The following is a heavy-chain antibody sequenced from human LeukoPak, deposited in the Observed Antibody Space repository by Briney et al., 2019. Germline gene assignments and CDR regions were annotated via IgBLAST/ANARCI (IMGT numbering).Heavy chain of an antibody. V-gene: IGHV3-21*01. CDR3: ARDGSQYSSSWYGDAFDI. D-gene: IGHD6-13*01. Sequence: GGSLRLSCAASGFTFSSYAMSWVRQAPGKGLEWVSSISSSSSYIYYADSVKGRFTISRDNAKNSLYLQMNSLRAEDTAVYYCARDGSQYSSSWYGDAFDIWGQGTMVTVSS. CDR1: GFTFSSYA. CDR2: ISSSSSYI. J-gene: IGHJ3*02.